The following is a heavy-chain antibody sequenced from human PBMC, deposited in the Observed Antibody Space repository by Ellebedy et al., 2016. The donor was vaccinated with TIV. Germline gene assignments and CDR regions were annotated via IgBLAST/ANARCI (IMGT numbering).Heavy chain of an antibody. CDR2: KYTSGTS. V-gene: IGHV4-61*08. Sequence: SETLSLXCSVSGGSVSSAGFQWSWIRQPPGKGLEWIGLKYTSGTSTYDPSLNSRATISVDTSKNQFSLRLTSLTAADTAVYYCARDHYGSLDVWGQGITVTVSS. D-gene: IGHD3-10*01. CDR1: GGSVSSAGFQ. J-gene: IGHJ6*02. CDR3: ARDHYGSLDV.